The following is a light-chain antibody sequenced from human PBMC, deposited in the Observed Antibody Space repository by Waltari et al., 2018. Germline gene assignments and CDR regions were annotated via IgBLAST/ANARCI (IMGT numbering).Light chain of an antibody. V-gene: IGLV3-21*02. CDR2: DDS. CDR3: QVWDSNTVL. CDR1: NIASKG. Sequence: SYVLTQPPSLSVAPGQTARIPCGGNNIASKGVHWYQQRPGQAPVLVLYDDSNRPSGIPERFSGSNSGNTATLTIARGEAGDEADYYCQVWDSNTVLFGGGTQLAVL. J-gene: IGLJ2*01.